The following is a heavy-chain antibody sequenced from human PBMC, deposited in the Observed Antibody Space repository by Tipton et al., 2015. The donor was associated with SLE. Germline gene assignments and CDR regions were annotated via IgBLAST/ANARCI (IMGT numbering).Heavy chain of an antibody. CDR1: GFIFSGYA. D-gene: IGHD6-13*01. CDR3: AKGLSNSLHGISWDPFDY. J-gene: IGHJ4*02. V-gene: IGHV3-23*01. CDR2: ISGGGETT. Sequence: GSLRLSCAASGFIFSGYAMTWVRQAPGKGLEWVSGISGGGETTHYANSVKGRFTISRDNSKNTLHLQMNSLRAEDTAVYYCAKGLSNSLHGISWDPFDYWGQGTPVTVSS.